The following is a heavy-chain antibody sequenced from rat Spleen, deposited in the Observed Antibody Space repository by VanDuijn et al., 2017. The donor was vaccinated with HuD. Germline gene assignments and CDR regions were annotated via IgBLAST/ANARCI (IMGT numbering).Heavy chain of an antibody. CDR1: GFTFSNYY. D-gene: IGHD1-6*01. V-gene: IGHV5-29*01. Sequence: EVHLVESGGGLVQPGRSMKLSCAASGFTFSNYYMAWVRQAPTKGLEWVATISYDGSSTYYRDSVKGRFTISRDNAKSTLYLQMDSLRSEDTATYYCARGGVYYGFDYWGQGVMVTVSS. CDR2: ISYDGSST. CDR3: ARGGVYYGFDY. J-gene: IGHJ2*01.